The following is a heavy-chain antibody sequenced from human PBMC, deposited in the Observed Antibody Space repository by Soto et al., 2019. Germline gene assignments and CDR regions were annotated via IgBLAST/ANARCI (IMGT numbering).Heavy chain of an antibody. J-gene: IGHJ6*02. D-gene: IGHD2-8*01. CDR2: ISGSDADT. CDR3: TKSRRGILMVYGFGGMDV. Sequence: GGSLRLSCAASGFTVSGHAMIWVRQAPGKGLEWVSTISGSDADTYYADSVKGRFTISRDSSSSTLYLQMNNLRGEDTAVYFCTKSRRGILMVYGFGGMDVWGQGTTVTVSS. V-gene: IGHV3-23*01. CDR1: GFTVSGHA.